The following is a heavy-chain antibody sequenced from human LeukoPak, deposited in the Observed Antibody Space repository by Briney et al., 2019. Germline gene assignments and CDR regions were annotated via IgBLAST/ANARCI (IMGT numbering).Heavy chain of an antibody. CDR1: GYTFTGYY. CDR3: ARDHSPSSKLDAFDI. V-gene: IGHV1-2*02. Sequence: ASVKVSCKASGYTFTGYYMHWVRQAPGQGLEWMGWIKPNSGVTNYAQKFQGRVTMTRDTSISTAYMELSRLRSDDTAVYYCARDHSPSSKLDAFDIWGQGTMVTVSS. D-gene: IGHD6-6*01. CDR2: IKPNSGVT. J-gene: IGHJ3*02.